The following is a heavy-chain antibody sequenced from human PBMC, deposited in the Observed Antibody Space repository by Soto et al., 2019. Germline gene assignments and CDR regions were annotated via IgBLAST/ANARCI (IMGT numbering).Heavy chain of an antibody. CDR2: INPSGST. CDR1: CGSFRGYY. CDR3: ARGARRRPPRDAFDI. J-gene: IGHJ3*02. V-gene: IGHV4-34*01. Sequence: SETLSLTLAFYCGSFRGYYWSWIPPPPGKGLEWLGDINPSGSTNYNPSLKSRVIMSVDTSKKQFSLNVTSVTAADTAVYYCARGARRRPPRDAFDIWGQGTMVTVSS.